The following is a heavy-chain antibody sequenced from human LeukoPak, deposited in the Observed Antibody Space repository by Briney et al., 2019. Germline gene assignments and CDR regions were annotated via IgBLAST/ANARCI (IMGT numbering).Heavy chain of an antibody. CDR3: ARDLRDRQWLAQGAFDI. Sequence: ASVKVSCKASGYTFTCYGISWVRQAPGQGLEWMGWISAYNGNTNYAQKLQGRVTMTTDTSTSTAYMELRSLRSDDTAVYYCARDLRDRQWLAQGAFDIWGQGTMVTVSS. J-gene: IGHJ3*02. D-gene: IGHD6-19*01. CDR1: GYTFTCYG. V-gene: IGHV1-18*01. CDR2: ISAYNGNT.